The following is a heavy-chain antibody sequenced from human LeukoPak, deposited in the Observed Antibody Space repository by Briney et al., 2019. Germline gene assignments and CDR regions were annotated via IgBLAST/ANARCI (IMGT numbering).Heavy chain of an antibody. CDR2: INPSGGST. CDR3: ACPREGIAVAGTMGFDY. CDR1: GYTFTSYY. Sequence: ASVKVSCKASGYTFTSYYMHWVRQAPGQGLVWMGIINPSGGSTSYAQKFQGRVTMTRDTSTSTVYMELSSLRSEDTAVYYCACPREGIAVAGTMGFDYWGQGTLVTVSS. J-gene: IGHJ4*02. D-gene: IGHD6-19*01. V-gene: IGHV1-46*01.